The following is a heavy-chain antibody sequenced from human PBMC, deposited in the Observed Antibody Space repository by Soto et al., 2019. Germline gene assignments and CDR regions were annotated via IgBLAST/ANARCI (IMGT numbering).Heavy chain of an antibody. CDR3: AKYDSSGYSDWFDP. V-gene: IGHV4-34*01. Sequence: QVQLQQWGAGLLKPSETLSLTCAVYGGSFSGYYWSWIRQPPGKGLEWIGEINHSGSTNYNPSLKSRVTISVDTSKNQFSRKLSSVTAADTAVYYCAKYDSSGYSDWFDPWGQGTLVTVSS. D-gene: IGHD3-22*01. J-gene: IGHJ5*02. CDR2: INHSGST. CDR1: GGSFSGYY.